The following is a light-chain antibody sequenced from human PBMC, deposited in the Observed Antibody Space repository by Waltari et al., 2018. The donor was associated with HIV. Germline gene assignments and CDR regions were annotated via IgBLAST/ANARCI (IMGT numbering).Light chain of an antibody. CDR2: WST. J-gene: IGLJ3*02. CDR3: QSYDSSLSGWV. V-gene: IGLV1-40*01. Sequence: QSVLTQPPSVSAAPGQGVPISCTWVRSTIGAGFDVPWYQQFPGTAPKLLIYWSTNRQSGVPDRFSGSKSGTSASLAIVGLQAEDEADYYCQSYDSSLSGWVFGGGTKLTVL. CDR1: RSTIGAGFD.